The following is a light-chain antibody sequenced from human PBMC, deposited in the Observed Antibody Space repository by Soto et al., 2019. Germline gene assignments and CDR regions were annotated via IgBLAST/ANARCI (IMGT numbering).Light chain of an antibody. CDR2: RAS. J-gene: IGKJ1*01. Sequence: EIVMTQSPATLSVSPGERATLSCTASHYVYSNVAWFQQRPAQAPRLLIYRASTRATGTPARFSGSGSGTEFTLTITSLQSEDCALYYCQQYHNLWTFGQGTKVDI. CDR3: QQYHNLWT. V-gene: IGKV3-15*01. CDR1: HYVYSN.